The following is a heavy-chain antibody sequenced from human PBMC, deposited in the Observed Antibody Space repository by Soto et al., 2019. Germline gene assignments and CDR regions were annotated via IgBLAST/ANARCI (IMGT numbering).Heavy chain of an antibody. Sequence: PGGSLRLSCEVSGFTFSMYSMSWVRQSPGKGLEWVAKIPQDGVDGHYADSVKGRFIISRDNDKNSLHLQLNNLRAEDTAVYYCARDHLILSAHDFFYGSDVWGRGATVTVSS. V-gene: IGHV3-7*03. CDR3: ARDHLILSAHDFFYGSDV. D-gene: IGHD2-8*02. J-gene: IGHJ6*02. CDR1: GFTFSMYS. CDR2: IPQDGVDG.